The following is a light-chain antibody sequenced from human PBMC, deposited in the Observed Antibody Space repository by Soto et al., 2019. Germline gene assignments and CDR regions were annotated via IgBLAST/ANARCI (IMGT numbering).Light chain of an antibody. CDR1: QSVRTK. CDR3: QQYNNWPPWT. Sequence: EIVMTQSPDTLYVSPGEGATLSCRASQSVRTKLAWYQQEAGQAPRLLIYGASTRATGIPDRFSGSGSGTDFTLTISSLEPEDFAVYYCQQYNNWPPWTFGQGTKVDIK. J-gene: IGKJ1*01. V-gene: IGKV3-15*01. CDR2: GAS.